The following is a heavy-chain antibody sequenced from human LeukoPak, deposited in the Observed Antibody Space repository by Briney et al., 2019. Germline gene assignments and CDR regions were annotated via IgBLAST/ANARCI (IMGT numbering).Heavy chain of an antibody. D-gene: IGHD3-9*01. CDR2: ISSSGSTI. V-gene: IGHV3-11*01. Sequence: PGGSLRLSCAASGFTFSDYYMSWIRQAPGKGLEWVSYISSSGSTIYYADSVKGRFTISRDNAKNSLYLQMNSLRAEDTAVYYCARGLRYFDWLLSYYMDVWGKGTTVTISS. CDR3: ARGLRYFDWLLSYYMDV. CDR1: GFTFSDYY. J-gene: IGHJ6*03.